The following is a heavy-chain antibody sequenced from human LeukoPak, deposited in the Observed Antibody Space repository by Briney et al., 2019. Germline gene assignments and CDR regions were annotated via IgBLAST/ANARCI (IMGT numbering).Heavy chain of an antibody. CDR2: ISYDGSDK. V-gene: IGHV3-30*18. J-gene: IGHJ3*02. CDR1: GFTFSSYG. Sequence: HPGGSLRLSCAASGFTFSSYGMHWVRQAPGKGLEWVAVISYDGSDKYYADSVKGRFTISRDNSKNTLYLQMNSLRAEDTAVYYCAKDTAMVLDAFDIWGQGTMVTVSS. CDR3: AKDTAMVLDAFDI. D-gene: IGHD5-18*01.